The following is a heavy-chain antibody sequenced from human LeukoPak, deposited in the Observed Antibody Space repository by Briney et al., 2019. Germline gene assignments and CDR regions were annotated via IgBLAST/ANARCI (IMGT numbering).Heavy chain of an antibody. CDR2: FSSSGNT. CDR1: GFTFSRSA. V-gene: IGHV3-23*01. D-gene: IGHD6-13*01. CDR3: VKGRISEDGLDF. Sequence: PGGSLRLSCAASGFTFSRSAMTWVRQAPGKGLDWVSSFSSSGNTYYADSVKGRFTISRDNSKNMLYLQMNSLRAEDTAVYYCVKGRISEDGLDFWGQGTLVTVSS. J-gene: IGHJ4*02.